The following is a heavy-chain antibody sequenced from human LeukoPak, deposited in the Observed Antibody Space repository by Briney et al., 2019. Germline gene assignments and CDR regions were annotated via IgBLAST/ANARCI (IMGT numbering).Heavy chain of an antibody. D-gene: IGHD3-22*01. CDR3: ARDRDTSAYIFHY. CDR1: GLALSSNS. V-gene: IGHV3-53*01. Sequence: PGGSLRLSCAASGLALSSNSMRWVRHPPGEGLEGGSVIYSSGATCYADSVRGRFTISRDNSKNTVDLQMNSLRAEDTAVYYCARDRDTSAYIFHYWGRGTLVTVSS. J-gene: IGHJ4*02. CDR2: IYSSGAT.